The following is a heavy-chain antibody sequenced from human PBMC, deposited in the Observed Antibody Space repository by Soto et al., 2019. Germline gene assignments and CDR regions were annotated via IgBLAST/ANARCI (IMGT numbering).Heavy chain of an antibody. CDR1: GGSISDNF. J-gene: IGHJ5*02. V-gene: IGHV4-4*07. CDR2: LHGSWST. D-gene: IGHD3-10*01. Sequence: SETLSLTCTVSGGSISDNFWTWIRQPAGKGLEWIGRLHGSWSTSYNPSLKTRLTMSVDTSNNQISLSLRSVTAADTAVYYCARDLPPPTMNRGVRLSYHSFDPLGKGTLVTVSS. CDR3: ARDLPPPTMNRGVRLSYHSFDP.